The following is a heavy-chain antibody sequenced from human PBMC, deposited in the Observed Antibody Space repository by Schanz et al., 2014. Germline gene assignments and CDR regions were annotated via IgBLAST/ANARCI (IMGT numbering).Heavy chain of an antibody. CDR2: IKISGDV. CDR1: GVSFREYS. Sequence: EVQLVESGGGLVQSGGSLRLSCAASGVSFREYSMNWVRQAPGKGLEWISYIKISGDVFYTDSVKGRFTISRDNAKSSLYLQMSSLRDEDTAIYYCAKEVRIVLRDWLPTPDFDYWGQGTLVTVSS. J-gene: IGHJ4*02. D-gene: IGHD3-3*01. V-gene: IGHV3-48*02. CDR3: AKEVRIVLRDWLPTPDFDY.